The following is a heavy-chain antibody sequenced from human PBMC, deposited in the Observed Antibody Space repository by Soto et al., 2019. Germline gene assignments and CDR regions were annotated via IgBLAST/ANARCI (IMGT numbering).Heavy chain of an antibody. V-gene: IGHV3-74*01. D-gene: IGHD5-18*01. Sequence: LRLSCAASGFTFRSYWMHWVRQGPGKGLVWVSRINSDGGSATYADSVKGRFTISRDNAKNTLYLQMNSLRAEDTAVYYCARAGYPASLDYWGQGTLVTVSS. CDR1: GFTFRSYW. CDR3: ARAGYPASLDY. CDR2: INSDGGSA. J-gene: IGHJ4*02.